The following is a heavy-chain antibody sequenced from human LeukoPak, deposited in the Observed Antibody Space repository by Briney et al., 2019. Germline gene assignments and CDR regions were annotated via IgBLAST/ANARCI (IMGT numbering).Heavy chain of an antibody. J-gene: IGHJ5*02. D-gene: IGHD5-24*01. Sequence: GGSLRLSCAASGFTVSSNYMSWVRQAPGKGLEWVSVIYSGGSTYYADSVDGRFTISRDDSENTLYLQMNGLRAEDTAVYYCTRNPERTWFDPWGQGTLVTVSS. CDR3: TRNPERTWFDP. CDR1: GFTVSSNY. V-gene: IGHV3-53*01. CDR2: IYSGGST.